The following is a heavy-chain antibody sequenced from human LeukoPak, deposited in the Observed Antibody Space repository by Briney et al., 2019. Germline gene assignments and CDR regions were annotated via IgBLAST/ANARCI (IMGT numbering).Heavy chain of an antibody. J-gene: IGHJ4*02. CDR2: IYYSGST. D-gene: IGHD3-3*01. V-gene: IGHV4-39*01. Sequence: SETLSLTCTVSGGSISSSSYYWGWIRQPPGKGLEWIGSIYYSGSTYYNPSLKSRVTISVDTSKNQFSLKLSSVTAADTAVYYCARLYYDFWSGHPPFDYWGQGTLVTVSS. CDR1: GGSISSSSYY. CDR3: ARLYYDFWSGHPPFDY.